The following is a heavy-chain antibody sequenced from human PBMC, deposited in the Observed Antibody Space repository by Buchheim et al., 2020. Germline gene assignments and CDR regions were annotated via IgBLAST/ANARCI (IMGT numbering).Heavy chain of an antibody. Sequence: EVQLLESGGGLVQPGGSLRLSCAASGFTFSSYSMSWVRQAPGKGLEWVSAISGSGGGKYYADSVKGRFTISRDNSQNTLYLQMKNLRAEDTTVYYCAKRGGYYDSSGYYYVDYWGQGT. D-gene: IGHD3-22*01. CDR2: ISGSGGGK. V-gene: IGHV3-23*01. J-gene: IGHJ4*01. CDR3: AKRGGYYDSSGYYYVDY. CDR1: GFTFSSYS.